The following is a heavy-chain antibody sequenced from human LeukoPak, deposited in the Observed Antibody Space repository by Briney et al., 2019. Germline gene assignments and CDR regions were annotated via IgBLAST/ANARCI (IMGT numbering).Heavy chain of an antibody. V-gene: IGHV4-59*01. CDR2: IYYSGST. CDR1: GGSISSYY. D-gene: IGHD3-22*01. CDR3: ARADDSSGSFDY. Sequence: KPSETLSLTCTVSGGSISSYYWSWIRQPPGKGLEWIGYIYYSGSTSYNPSLKSRVTISVDTSKNQFSLKLSSVTAADTAVYYCARADDSSGSFDYWGQGTLVTVSS. J-gene: IGHJ4*02.